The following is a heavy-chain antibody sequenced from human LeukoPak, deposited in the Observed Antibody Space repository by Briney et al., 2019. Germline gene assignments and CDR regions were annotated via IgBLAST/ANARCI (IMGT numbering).Heavy chain of an antibody. CDR1: GSTFSSYA. CDR3: AKGSWIQLWSIDY. Sequence: GGSLRLSCAASGSTFSSYAMSWVRQAPGKGLEWVSAISGSGDSTYYADSVKGRFTISRDNSKNTLYLQMNSLRAEDTAVYYCAKGSWIQLWSIDYWGQGTLVTVSS. J-gene: IGHJ4*02. V-gene: IGHV3-23*01. CDR2: ISGSGDST. D-gene: IGHD5-18*01.